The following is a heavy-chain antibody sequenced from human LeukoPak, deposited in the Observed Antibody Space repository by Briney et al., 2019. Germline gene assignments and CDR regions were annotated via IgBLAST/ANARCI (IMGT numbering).Heavy chain of an antibody. J-gene: IGHJ3*02. Sequence: PGGSLRLSCAASGFTFSSYAMSWVRQAPGKGLEWVSAISGSGGSTYYADSVKGRFTISRDNSKNTLYLQMNSLRAEDTAVYYCAKEFEADSSGRYXXXAFDIWGQGTMVTVSS. D-gene: IGHD6-19*01. V-gene: IGHV3-23*01. CDR1: GFTFSSYA. CDR2: ISGSGGST. CDR3: AKEFEADSSGRYXXXAFDI.